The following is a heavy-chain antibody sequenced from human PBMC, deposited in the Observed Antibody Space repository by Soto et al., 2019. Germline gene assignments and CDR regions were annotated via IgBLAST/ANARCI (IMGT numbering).Heavy chain of an antibody. CDR1: GGSISSGGYS. CDR3: ARVSGYYDSSGYYPPPDAFDI. Sequence: SETLSLTCAVSGGSISSGGYSWSWIRQPPGKGLEWIGYIYHSGSTYYNPSLKSRVTISVDRSKNQFSLKLSSVTAADTAVYYCARVSGYYDSSGYYPPPDAFDIWGQGTMVTVSS. V-gene: IGHV4-30-2*01. CDR2: IYHSGST. D-gene: IGHD3-22*01. J-gene: IGHJ3*02.